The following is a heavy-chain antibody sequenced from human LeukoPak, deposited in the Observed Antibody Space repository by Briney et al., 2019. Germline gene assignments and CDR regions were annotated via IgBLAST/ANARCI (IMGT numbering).Heavy chain of an antibody. Sequence: SETLSLTCTVSGGSISSSSYYWSWIRQPPGKGLEWIGYIYYSGSTNYNPSLKSRVTISVDTSKNQFSLKLSSVTAADTAVYYCARTNYYDSSGYYYYYYGMDVWGQGTTVTVSS. CDR1: GGSISSSSYY. D-gene: IGHD3-22*01. CDR2: IYYSGST. CDR3: ARTNYYDSSGYYYYYYGMDV. V-gene: IGHV4-61*05. J-gene: IGHJ6*02.